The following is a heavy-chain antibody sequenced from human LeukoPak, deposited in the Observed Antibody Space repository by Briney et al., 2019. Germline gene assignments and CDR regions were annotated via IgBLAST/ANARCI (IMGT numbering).Heavy chain of an antibody. CDR1: GGSINSGGYP. Sequence: SETLSLTCAVSGGSINSGGYPWSWIRQPPGKGLEWIGRIDTSETTNYNPSLRSRVTISIDTSKNQLSLTLRSVTAADTAVYYCARAYKGVIDYWGQGTLVTVSS. CDR3: ARAYKGVIDY. J-gene: IGHJ4*02. V-gene: IGHV4-61*02. D-gene: IGHD1-1*01. CDR2: IDTSETT.